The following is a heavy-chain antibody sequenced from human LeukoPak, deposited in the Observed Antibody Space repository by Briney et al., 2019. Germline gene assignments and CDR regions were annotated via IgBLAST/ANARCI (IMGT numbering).Heavy chain of an antibody. Sequence: PGGSLRLSCAASGFTFSSYSMNWVRQAPVKGLEWVSSISSSSSYIYYADSVKGRFTISRDNAKNSLYLQMNSLRAEDTAVYYCARDWGLKLLAEAGPAFDYWGQGTLVTVSP. CDR2: ISSSSSYI. V-gene: IGHV3-21*01. J-gene: IGHJ4*02. CDR3: ARDWGLKLLAEAGPAFDY. CDR1: GFTFSSYS. D-gene: IGHD6-13*01.